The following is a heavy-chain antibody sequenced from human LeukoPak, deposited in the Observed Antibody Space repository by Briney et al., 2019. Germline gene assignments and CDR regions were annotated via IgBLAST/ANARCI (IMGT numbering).Heavy chain of an antibody. Sequence: SSETLSLTCTVSGGSISSYYWSWIRQPPGKGLEGIGYIYYSGSTNYNPSLKSRVTISVDTSKNQFSLKLSSVTAADTAVYYCARDRYSSGWYDAFDIWGQGTMVTVSS. CDR1: GGSISSYY. V-gene: IGHV4-59*01. J-gene: IGHJ3*02. D-gene: IGHD6-19*01. CDR3: ARDRYSSGWYDAFDI. CDR2: IYYSGST.